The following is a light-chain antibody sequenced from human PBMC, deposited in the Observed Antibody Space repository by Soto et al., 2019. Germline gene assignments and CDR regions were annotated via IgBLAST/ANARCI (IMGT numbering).Light chain of an antibody. V-gene: IGLV2-23*01. CDR3: CSYASSTTYV. J-gene: IGLJ1*01. CDR2: EGT. Sequence: QSVLTQPASVSGSTGQSITISCTGTSSDVGRYNLVSWYQQHPGKAPKLMIYEGTKRPSGVSDRFSGSRSGNTASLTISGLQAEDEADYYCCSYASSTTYVFGTGTKLTVL. CDR1: SSDVGRYNL.